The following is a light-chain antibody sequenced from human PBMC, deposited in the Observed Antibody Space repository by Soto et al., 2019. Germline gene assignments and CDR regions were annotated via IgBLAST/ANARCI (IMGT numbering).Light chain of an antibody. CDR3: QHSSSTPPWT. CDR2: AAS. CDR1: QSISSY. Sequence: DIQMTQSPSSLSASVGDRVTITCRASQSISSYLNWYQQKPGKAPRLLIYAASSLQSGVPSRFSGSGSGTDFTLTISSLQPEDFATYYCQHSSSTPPWTFGQGTKVEIK. V-gene: IGKV1-39*01. J-gene: IGKJ1*01.